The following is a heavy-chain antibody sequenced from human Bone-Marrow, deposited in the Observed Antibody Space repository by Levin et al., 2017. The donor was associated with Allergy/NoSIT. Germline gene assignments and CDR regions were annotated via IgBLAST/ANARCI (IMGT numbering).Heavy chain of an antibody. Sequence: SGGSLRLSCAASGFTFSDYYMSWIRQAPGKGLEWVSYISSSSSYTNYADSVKGRFTISRDNAKNSLYLQMNSLRAEDTAVYYCARDVELSIWGSYRYDGWFDPWGQGTLVTVSS. CDR2: ISSSSSYT. D-gene: IGHD3-16*02. CDR3: ARDVELSIWGSYRYDGWFDP. J-gene: IGHJ5*02. CDR1: GFTFSDYY. V-gene: IGHV3-11*06.